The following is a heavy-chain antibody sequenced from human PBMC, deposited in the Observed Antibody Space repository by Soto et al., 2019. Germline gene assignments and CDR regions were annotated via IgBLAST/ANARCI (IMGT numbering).Heavy chain of an antibody. D-gene: IGHD3-10*01. CDR3: AHHPYYGLGSYSFDC. Sequence: QITLKESGPTLVRPTQTLTLTCTFSGFSLTTSGVGVGWIRQPPGKALEWLAVIYWDDDKRYSSSLKSSLTITKDTSKNQVVLTMPNMDPVDTATYYCAHHPYYGLGSYSFDCWGQGTLGTVSS. J-gene: IGHJ4*02. CDR2: IYWDDDK. V-gene: IGHV2-5*02. CDR1: GFSLTTSGVG.